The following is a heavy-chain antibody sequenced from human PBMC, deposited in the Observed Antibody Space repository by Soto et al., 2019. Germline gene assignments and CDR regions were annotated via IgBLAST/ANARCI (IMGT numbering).Heavy chain of an antibody. CDR2: LYDVDGS. D-gene: IGHD1-1*01. Sequence: GGSLRLSCAAFGLTISGKKYVAWVRQAPGKGLEWVSALYDVDGSFYADSVKGRFTTSGDSSKTTVYLQMNDLRPDDTAVYYCATWHEREHAYDVWGQGTTVTVSS. V-gene: IGHV3-53*01. CDR1: GLTISGKKY. J-gene: IGHJ3*01. CDR3: ATWHEREHAYDV.